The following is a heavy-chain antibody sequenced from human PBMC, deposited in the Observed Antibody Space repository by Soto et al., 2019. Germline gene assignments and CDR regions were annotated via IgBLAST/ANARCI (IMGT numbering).Heavy chain of an antibody. J-gene: IGHJ4*02. D-gene: IGHD6-13*01. Sequence: ASVKVSCKASGGTFSSYAISWVRQAPGQGLEWMGGIIPIFGTANYAQKFQGRVTITADESTSTAYMELSSLRSEDTAVYYCARAPHIAAAGNFDYWGQGTLVTVSS. CDR3: ARAPHIAAAGNFDY. CDR2: IIPIFGTA. V-gene: IGHV1-69*13. CDR1: GGTFSSYA.